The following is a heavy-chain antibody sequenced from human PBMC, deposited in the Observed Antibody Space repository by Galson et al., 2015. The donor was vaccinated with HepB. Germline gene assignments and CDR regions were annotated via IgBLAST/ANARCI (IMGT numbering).Heavy chain of an antibody. V-gene: IGHV5-51*01. CDR2: IYPGDSDT. CDR3: ASTHYIAAAGTGAFDI. CDR1: GYSFTSYW. D-gene: IGHD6-13*01. Sequence: QSGAEVKKPGESLKISCKGSGYSFTSYWIGWVRQMPGKGLEWMGIIYPGDSDTRYSPSFQGQVTISADKSISTAYLQWSSLKASDTAMYYCASTHYIAAAGTGAFDIWGQGTMVTVSS. J-gene: IGHJ3*02.